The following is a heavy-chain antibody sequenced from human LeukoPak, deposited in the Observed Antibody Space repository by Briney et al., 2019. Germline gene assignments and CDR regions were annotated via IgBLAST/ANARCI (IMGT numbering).Heavy chain of an antibody. CDR1: GGSISSYY. CDR3: ARDQENPVRGVNYRDV. V-gene: IGHV4-4*07. J-gene: IGHJ6*03. D-gene: IGHD3-10*01. CDR2: IYTSGST. Sequence: PSETLSLTCTVSGGSISSYYWSWIRQPAGKGLEWIGRIYTSGSTNYNPSLKSRVTISVDKSKNQFSLKLSSVTAADTAVYYCARDQENPVRGVNYRDVWGKGTTVTVSS.